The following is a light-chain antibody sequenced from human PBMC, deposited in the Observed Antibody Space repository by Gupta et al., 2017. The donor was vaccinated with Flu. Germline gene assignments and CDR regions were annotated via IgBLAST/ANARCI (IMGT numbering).Light chain of an antibody. CDR3: QQSYSSPYT. J-gene: IGKJ2*01. Sequence: DTQVPPPPSSLSASVGDRVTITCRASQYINRNLNWYQQKPGKAPRLLIYAASRLQSGVPPRFSGGGSGTDFTLTISSLQPEDFATYYCQQSYSSPYTFGQGTSLDIK. CDR2: AAS. V-gene: IGKV1-39*01. CDR1: QYINRN.